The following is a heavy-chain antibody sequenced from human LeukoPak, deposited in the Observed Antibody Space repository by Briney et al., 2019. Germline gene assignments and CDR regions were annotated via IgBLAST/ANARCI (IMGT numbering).Heavy chain of an antibody. J-gene: IGHJ5*02. D-gene: IGHD3-3*01. Sequence: KTSETLSLTCTVSGYSISSGYYWGWIRQPPGKGLEWIGSIYHSGSTYCNPSLKSRVTISVDTSKNQFSLKLSSVTAADTAVYYCARDSPTIFGVDTNWFDPWGQGPLVTVSS. V-gene: IGHV4-38-2*02. CDR3: ARDSPTIFGVDTNWFDP. CDR1: GYSISSGYY. CDR2: IYHSGST.